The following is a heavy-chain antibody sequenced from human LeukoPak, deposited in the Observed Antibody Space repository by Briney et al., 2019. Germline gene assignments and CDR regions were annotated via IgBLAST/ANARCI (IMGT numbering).Heavy chain of an antibody. Sequence: GGSLRLSCAAAGFTFSSYWMHWVRQAPGKGMVWVSRINSDGSSTSYADSVKGRFTISRDNAKNTLYLQMNSLRAEDTTVYYCARGNYYDSSGNLDYWGQGTLVTVSS. CDR2: INSDGSST. V-gene: IGHV3-74*01. D-gene: IGHD3-22*01. CDR3: ARGNYYDSSGNLDY. J-gene: IGHJ4*02. CDR1: GFTFSSYW.